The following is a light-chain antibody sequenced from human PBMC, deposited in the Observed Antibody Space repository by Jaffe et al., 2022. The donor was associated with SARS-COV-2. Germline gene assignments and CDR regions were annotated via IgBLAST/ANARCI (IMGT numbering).Light chain of an antibody. CDR3: QQYYNYPLT. Sequence: AIRMTQSPSSFSASPGDRVTITCRASQDISNYLAWYQQKPGQAPRFLIYAASTLQNGVPSRFSGGGSGTDFTLTISRLQSEDFATYYCQQYYNYPLTFGGGTKVEIK. CDR2: AAS. V-gene: IGKV1-8*01. CDR1: QDISNY. J-gene: IGKJ4*01.